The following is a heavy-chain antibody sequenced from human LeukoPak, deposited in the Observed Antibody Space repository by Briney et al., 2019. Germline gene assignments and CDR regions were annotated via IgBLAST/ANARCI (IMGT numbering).Heavy chain of an antibody. V-gene: IGHV1-69*01. D-gene: IGHD2-2*01. CDR1: GGTFSSYA. CDR2: IIPIFGTA. CDR3: ARTDRPYQLLQYYFDY. J-gene: IGHJ4*02. Sequence: GASVKVSCKASGGTFSSYAISWVRQAPGQGLEWMGGIIPIFGTANYAQKFQGRVTITADESTSTAYMELSSLRSEDTAVYYCARTDRPYQLLQYYFDYWGQGTLVTVSS.